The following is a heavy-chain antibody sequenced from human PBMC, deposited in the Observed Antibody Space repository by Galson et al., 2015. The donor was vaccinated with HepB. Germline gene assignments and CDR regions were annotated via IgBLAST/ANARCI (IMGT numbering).Heavy chain of an antibody. D-gene: IGHD6-13*01. CDR3: ARAPIAAAGHDYYYYYGMDV. CDR2: ISSSSSYI. J-gene: IGHJ6*02. Sequence: SLRLSCAASGFTFSSYSMNWVRQAPGKGLEWVSSISSSSSYIYYADSVKGRFTISRDNAKNSLYLQMNSLRAEDTAVYYCARAPIAAAGHDYYYYYGMDVWGQGTTVTVSS. V-gene: IGHV3-21*01. CDR1: GFTFSSYS.